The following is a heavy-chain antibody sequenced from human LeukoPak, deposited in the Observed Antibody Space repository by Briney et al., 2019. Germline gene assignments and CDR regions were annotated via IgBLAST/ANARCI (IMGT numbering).Heavy chain of an antibody. D-gene: IGHD6-19*01. Sequence: ASVKVSCKASGGTFSSYAISWVRQAPGQGLEWMGGIIPIFGTANYAQKFQGRVTITADESTSTAYMELSSLRSEDTAVYYCATVKQWPNPRQLDYWGQGTLVTVSS. V-gene: IGHV1-69*13. CDR2: IIPIFGTA. CDR1: GGTFSSYA. CDR3: ATVKQWPNPRQLDY. J-gene: IGHJ4*02.